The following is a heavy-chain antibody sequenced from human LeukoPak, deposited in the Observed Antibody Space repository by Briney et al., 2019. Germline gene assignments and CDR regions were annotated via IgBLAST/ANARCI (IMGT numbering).Heavy chain of an antibody. CDR2: IYYSGST. CDR1: GGSISSGDYY. CDR3: ARAHYLDY. J-gene: IGHJ4*02. V-gene: IGHV4-30-4*01. Sequence: PSETLSLTCTVSGGSISSGDYYWSWIRQPPGKGLEWIGHIYYSGSTSYNPSLKSRVTISVDTSKNQFSLNLNSVTAADTAVYYCARAHYLDYWGQGTLVTVSS.